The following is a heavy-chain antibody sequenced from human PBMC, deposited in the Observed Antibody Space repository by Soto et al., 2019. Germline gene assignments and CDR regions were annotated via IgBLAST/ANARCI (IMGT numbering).Heavy chain of an antibody. CDR3: ARESGDCSSTSCWTTQSP. Sequence: PGGSLRLSCAASGFTFSSYGMHWVRQAPGKGLEWVAVISYDGSNKYYADSVKGRFTISRDNSKNTLYLQMNSLRAEDTAVYYCARESGDCSSTSCWTTQSPWGQGTLVTVSS. J-gene: IGHJ5*02. V-gene: IGHV3-30*03. D-gene: IGHD2-2*01. CDR1: GFTFSSYG. CDR2: ISYDGSNK.